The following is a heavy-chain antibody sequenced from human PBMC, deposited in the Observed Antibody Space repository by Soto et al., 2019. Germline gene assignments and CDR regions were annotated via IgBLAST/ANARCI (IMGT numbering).Heavy chain of an antibody. J-gene: IGHJ3*01. CDR2: IHSGGST. CDR1: GFKVSDHS. CDR3: AIGRNLALHG. V-gene: IGHV3-53*01. Sequence: VQLLESGGGFIQPGGPLRISCAGSGFKVSDHSISWVRQAPGKGLEWLGSIHSGGSTYYEDSVKDRFTISRDDSRKTLYLEMDIMIGEDTAVYYWAIGRNLALHGWGQGTMGTVSS. D-gene: IGHD4-4*01.